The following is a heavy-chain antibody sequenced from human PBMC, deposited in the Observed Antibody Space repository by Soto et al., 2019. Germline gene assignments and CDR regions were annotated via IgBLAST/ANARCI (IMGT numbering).Heavy chain of an antibody. CDR3: ARVTRPSRDYDTSVYYYGAFGY. J-gene: IGHJ4*02. V-gene: IGHV1-3*01. CDR1: GYTFTSSA. CDR2: INAGNGTT. D-gene: IGHD3-22*01. Sequence: GASVKVSCKGSGYTFTSSAMHWVRQAPGHRLEWMGWINAGNGTTKYSQKFQGRVTITRDTSASTAYMELSSLRSEDTAVYYCARVTRPSRDYDTSVYYYGAFGYWGQGTLVTVSS.